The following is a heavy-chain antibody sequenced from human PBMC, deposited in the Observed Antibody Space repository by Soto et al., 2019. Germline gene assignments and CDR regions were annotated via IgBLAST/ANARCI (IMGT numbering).Heavy chain of an antibody. Sequence: SETLSLTCTVSGGSISSSSYYWGWIRQPPGKGLEWIGSIYYSGSTYYNPSLKSRVTISVDTSKNQFSLKLSSVTAADTAVYYCARTAVAFNFDYWGQGTLVTVSS. CDR1: GGSISSSSYY. CDR2: IYYSGST. V-gene: IGHV4-39*01. J-gene: IGHJ4*02. CDR3: ARTAVAFNFDY. D-gene: IGHD2-15*01.